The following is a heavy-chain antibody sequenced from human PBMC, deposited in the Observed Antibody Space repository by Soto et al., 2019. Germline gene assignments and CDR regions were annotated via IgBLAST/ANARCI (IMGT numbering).Heavy chain of an antibody. CDR2: IYWDDDE. D-gene: IGHD3-22*01. J-gene: IGHJ4*02. V-gene: IGHV2-5*02. CDR3: GHLYYYDTSGYYRYFDH. CDR1: WFSLSTRGEG. Sequence: QITLKESGPTLVKPTQTLTVTCTFSWFSLSTRGEGVGWIHQPPGKALEWLALIYWDDDEYYSPSLQTRLTITKDTSKNQVVLTMTNMDPVDTATYYCGHLYYYDTSGYYRYFDHWGQGTLVTVSS.